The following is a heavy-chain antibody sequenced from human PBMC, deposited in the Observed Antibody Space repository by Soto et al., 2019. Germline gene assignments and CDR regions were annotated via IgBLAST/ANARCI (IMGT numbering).Heavy chain of an antibody. CDR1: GFTFSSYS. V-gene: IGHV3-48*02. D-gene: IGHD1-26*01. CDR2: ISSSSSTI. J-gene: IGHJ3*02. CDR3: ARRGIGDSGSYSRAFDI. Sequence: EVQLVESGGGLVQPGGSLRLSCAASGFTFSSYSMNWVRQAPGKGLEWVSYISSSSSTIYYADSVKGRFTISRDNAKNSLYLQMNSLRDEDTAVYYCARRGIGDSGSYSRAFDIWCQGTMVTVSS.